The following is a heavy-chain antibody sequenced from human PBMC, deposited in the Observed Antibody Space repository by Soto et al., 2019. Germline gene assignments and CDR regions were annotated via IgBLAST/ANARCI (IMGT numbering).Heavy chain of an antibody. V-gene: IGHV4-39*01. CDR3: ARHRIYYYDSSGYYWVYYFDY. CDR1: GGSISSSSYY. Sequence: PSETLSLTCTVSGGSISSSSYYWGWIRQPPGNGLEWIGSIYYSGSTYYNPSLKSRVTISVDTSKNQFSLKLSSVTAADTAVYYCARHRIYYYDSSGYYWVYYFDYWGQGTLVTVSS. D-gene: IGHD3-22*01. CDR2: IYYSGST. J-gene: IGHJ4*02.